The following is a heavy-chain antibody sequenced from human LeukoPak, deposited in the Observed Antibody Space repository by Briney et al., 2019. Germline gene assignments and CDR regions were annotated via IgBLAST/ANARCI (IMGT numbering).Heavy chain of an antibody. Sequence: ASVTVSCKASGYTFTSYDINWVRQATGQGLEWMGWMNPNSGNTGYAQKFQGRVTMTRNTSISTAYMELSSLRSEDTAVYYCARGIWIQLWSYPQYYFDYWGQGTLSPSPQ. J-gene: IGHJ4*02. V-gene: IGHV1-8*01. CDR1: GYTFTSYD. D-gene: IGHD5-18*01. CDR3: ARGIWIQLWSYPQYYFDY. CDR2: MNPNSGNT.